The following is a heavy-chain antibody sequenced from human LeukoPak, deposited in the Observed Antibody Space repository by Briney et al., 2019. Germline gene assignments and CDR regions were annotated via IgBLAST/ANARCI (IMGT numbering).Heavy chain of an antibody. D-gene: IGHD2-2*01. J-gene: IGHJ5*02. CDR3: ARVTVVVPGAKVWFDP. Sequence: GASVKVSCKASGYTFTSYDINWVRQATGQGLEWMGWMNPNSGNTGYAQKFQGRVTMTRNTSISTAYMELSSLRSEDTAVYYCARVTVVVPGAKVWFDPWGQGTLVTVSS. V-gene: IGHV1-8*01. CDR2: MNPNSGNT. CDR1: GYTFTSYD.